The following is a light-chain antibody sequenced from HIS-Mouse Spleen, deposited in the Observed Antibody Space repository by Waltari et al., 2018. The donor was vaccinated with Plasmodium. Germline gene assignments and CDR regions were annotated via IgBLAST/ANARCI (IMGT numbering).Light chain of an antibody. V-gene: IGLV2-14*03. CDR2: DVS. J-gene: IGLJ1*01. Sequence: QSALTHPASVSGSPGQSTTIPCTGTSNHAAGYNHVPCSQQHPAQAPKLMIYDVSNRPSGVSNRFSGSKSGNTASLTISGLQAEDEADYYCSSYTSSSTLNYVFGTGTKVTVL. CDR1: SNHAAGYNH. CDR3: SSYTSSSTLNYV.